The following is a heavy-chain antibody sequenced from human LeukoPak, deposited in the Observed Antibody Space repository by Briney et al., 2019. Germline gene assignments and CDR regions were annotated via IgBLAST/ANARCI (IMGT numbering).Heavy chain of an antibody. J-gene: IGHJ4*02. D-gene: IGHD5-18*01. V-gene: IGHV3-11*01. CDR1: GFTFSDYY. CDR3: ARDRTQGYSYGYGPLGY. CDR2: ISSSGSTI. Sequence: GGSLRLSCVASGFTFSDYYMSWIRQAPGKGLEWVSYISSSGSTIYYADSVKGRFTISRDNAKNSLYLQMNSLRAEDTAVYYCARDRTQGYSYGYGPLGYWGQGTLVTVSS.